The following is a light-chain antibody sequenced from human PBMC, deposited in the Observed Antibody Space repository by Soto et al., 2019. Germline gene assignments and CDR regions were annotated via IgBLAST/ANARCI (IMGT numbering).Light chain of an antibody. V-gene: IGKV3-15*01. Sequence: EIVLTQSTGTLSLSPGEIAALACMASQSVSNNYLAWYQQKPGQAPRLLIYGASTRATGIPARFSGSGSGTEFTLTISSLQSEDFAVYYCQQYNDWPLTFGQGTKVDIK. CDR2: GAS. CDR1: QSVSNN. J-gene: IGKJ1*01. CDR3: QQYNDWPLT.